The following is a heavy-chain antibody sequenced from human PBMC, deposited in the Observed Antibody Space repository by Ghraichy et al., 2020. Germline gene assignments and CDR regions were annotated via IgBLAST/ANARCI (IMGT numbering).Heavy chain of an antibody. CDR1: GGSISSYY. CDR2: IYYSGST. D-gene: IGHD3-3*01. V-gene: IGHV4-59*01. J-gene: IGHJ5*02. Sequence: SETLSLTCTVSGGSISSYYWSWIRQPPGKRLEWIGYIYYSGSTNYNPSLKSRVTISVDTSKNQFSLKLSSVTAADTAVYYCASSPGDFWSGYYDLNNWFDPWGQGTLVTVSS. CDR3: ASSPGDFWSGYYDLNNWFDP.